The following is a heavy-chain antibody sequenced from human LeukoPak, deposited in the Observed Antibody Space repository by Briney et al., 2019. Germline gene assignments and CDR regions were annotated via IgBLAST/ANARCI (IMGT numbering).Heavy chain of an antibody. J-gene: IGHJ3*02. D-gene: IGHD7-27*01. V-gene: IGHV4-59*01. CDR2: IYYSGST. CDR1: GGSISSYY. Sequence: SETLSLTCTVSGGSISSYYWSWIRQPPGKGLEWIGYIYYSGSTNYNPSLKSRVTISVDTSKNQFSLKLSSVTAADTAVYYCARVLAGAPDAFDIWGQGTMVTVSS. CDR3: ARVLAGAPDAFDI.